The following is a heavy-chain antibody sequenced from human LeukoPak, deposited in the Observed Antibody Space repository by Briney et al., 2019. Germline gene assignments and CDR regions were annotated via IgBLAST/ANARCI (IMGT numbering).Heavy chain of an antibody. CDR1: GFTVSSNY. J-gene: IGHJ4*02. Sequence: PGGSLRLSCAASGFTVSSNYMSWVRQAPGKGLEWVSVIYSGGSTYYADSVKGRFTISRDNSKNTLYLQMNSLRAEDTAVYYCARRSSGNGFDYWGQGTLVTVSS. D-gene: IGHD4-23*01. CDR3: ARRSSGNGFDY. V-gene: IGHV3-53*01. CDR2: IYSGGST.